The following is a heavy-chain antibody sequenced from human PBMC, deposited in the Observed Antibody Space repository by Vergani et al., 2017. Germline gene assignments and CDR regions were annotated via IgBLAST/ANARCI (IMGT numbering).Heavy chain of an antibody. V-gene: IGHV3-9*01. CDR1: GFSFDDYA. Sequence: EVQLVESGGGLVQPGRSLRLSCAASGFSFDDYAMHWVRKAPGKGLEWVSGISWNSGSIGYADSVKGRFTISRDNSKNTLYLQMNSLRAEDTAVYYCAKDHIFSSGWYGYFDYWGQGTLVTVSS. J-gene: IGHJ4*02. CDR2: ISWNSGSI. CDR3: AKDHIFSSGWYGYFDY. D-gene: IGHD6-19*01.